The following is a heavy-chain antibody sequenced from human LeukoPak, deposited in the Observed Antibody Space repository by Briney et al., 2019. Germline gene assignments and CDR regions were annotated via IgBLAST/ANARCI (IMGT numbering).Heavy chain of an antibody. D-gene: IGHD4-17*01. V-gene: IGHV1-18*01. Sequence: GASVKVSCKASGYTFISYGISWVRQAPGQGLEWMGWISAYNGNTNYAQKFQGRVTMTRNTSISTAYMELSSLRSEDTAVYYCARNYGDYGDDYWGQGTLVTVSS. J-gene: IGHJ4*02. CDR3: ARNYGDYGDDY. CDR1: GYTFISYG. CDR2: ISAYNGNT.